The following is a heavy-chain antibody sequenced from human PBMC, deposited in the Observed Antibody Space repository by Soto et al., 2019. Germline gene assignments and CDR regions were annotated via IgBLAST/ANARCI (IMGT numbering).Heavy chain of an antibody. Sequence: EVHLLESGGGWLRPGGSLRLPCVPSGLTFRDYALPVFPKFRGKGREWVPVFIASAARTYYADPVKGRFSISRDTSKNTLYLQMNSLRADDTATYHCARRGGYNVRDPLDYWGQGTLVTVSS. J-gene: IGHJ4*02. D-gene: IGHD5-12*01. CDR1: GLTFRDYA. CDR3: ARRGGYNVRDPLDY. V-gene: IGHV3-23*01. CDR2: FIASAART.